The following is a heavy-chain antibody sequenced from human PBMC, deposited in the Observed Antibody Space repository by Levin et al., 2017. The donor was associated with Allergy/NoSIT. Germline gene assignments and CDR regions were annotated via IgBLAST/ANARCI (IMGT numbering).Heavy chain of an antibody. CDR2: ISAYNGNT. V-gene: IGHV1-18*01. CDR1: GYTFTSYG. D-gene: IGHD3-10*01. CDR3: ARDGYSYYGSGSHIGFPYYYYGMDV. J-gene: IGHJ6*02. Sequence: GESLKISCKASGYTFTSYGISWVRQAPGQGLEWMGWISAYNGNTNYAQKLQGRVTMTTDTSTSTAYMELRSLRSDDTAVYYCARDGYSYYGSGSHIGFPYYYYGMDVWGQGTTVTVSS.